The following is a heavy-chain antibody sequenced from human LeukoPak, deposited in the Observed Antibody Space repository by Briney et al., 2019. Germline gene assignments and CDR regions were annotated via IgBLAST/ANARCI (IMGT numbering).Heavy chain of an antibody. J-gene: IGHJ6*03. CDR1: GFTFSSYA. CDR3: AKDPRYSSGWYLRGTHHYYMDV. V-gene: IGHV3-23*01. Sequence: PGGSLRLSCAASGFTFSSYAMSWVRQAPGKGLEWVSAISGSGGSTYYADSVKGRFTISRDNSKNTLYLQMNSLRAEDTAVYYCAKDPRYSSGWYLRGTHHYYMDVWGKGTTVTVSS. CDR2: ISGSGGST. D-gene: IGHD6-19*01.